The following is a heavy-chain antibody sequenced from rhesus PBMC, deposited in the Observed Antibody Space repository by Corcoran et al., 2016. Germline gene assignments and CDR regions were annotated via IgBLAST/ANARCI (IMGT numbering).Heavy chain of an antibody. Sequence: EVQLVESGGGLAKPGGSLRLSCAASGFSFSDYYMYWVHQAPGKGLEWVSVIIFTGGSTNYAVSVKGRFTISRENAQNTLCLQMDSLRAEDTAVYYCARDGSSWSGGLDYWGQGVLVTVSS. J-gene: IGHJ4*01. CDR2: IIFTGGST. CDR1: GFSFSDYY. D-gene: IGHD6-13*01. V-gene: IGHV3S18*01. CDR3: ARDGSSWSGGLDY.